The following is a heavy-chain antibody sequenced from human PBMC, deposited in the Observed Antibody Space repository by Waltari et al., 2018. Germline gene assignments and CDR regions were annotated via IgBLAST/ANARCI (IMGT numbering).Heavy chain of an antibody. CDR1: GFNFYDYG. Sequence: EVHLVDSGGGVVRPGGSLRLSCVASGFNFYDYGMSWVRRVPGEGREWVSGITWDGGDTGYADFVKGRFTISRDNAKNSRFLQMDSLRAEDTALYFCARIQFYDNNDYRYFDYWGQGTLVTVSS. J-gene: IGHJ4*02. D-gene: IGHD3-22*01. V-gene: IGHV3-20*04. CDR3: ARIQFYDNNDYRYFDY. CDR2: ITWDGGDT.